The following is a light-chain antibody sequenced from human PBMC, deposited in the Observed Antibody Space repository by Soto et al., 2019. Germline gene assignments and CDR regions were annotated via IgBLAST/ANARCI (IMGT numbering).Light chain of an antibody. J-gene: IGLJ3*02. CDR3: LLYYGGAQLV. V-gene: IGLV7-43*01. CDR1: TGAVTSGTY. CDR2: TTN. Sequence: QSVVTQEPSLTVSPGGTVTLTCASSTGAVTSGTYPSWFQQKPGQTPRTLIYTTNSRHSWTPARFSGSLLGGKAALTLSGVQPEDEAEYYCLLYYGGAQLVFGGGTKLTVL.